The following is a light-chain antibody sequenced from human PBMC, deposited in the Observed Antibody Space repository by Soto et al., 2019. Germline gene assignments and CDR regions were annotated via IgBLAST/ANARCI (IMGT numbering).Light chain of an antibody. CDR3: QSYDSSLVV. CDR2: GNT. Sequence: QSVLTQPPSVSGAPGQRVTISCTGSRSNIGAGYDVHWYQQFPGTAPKLLIYGNTNRPSGVPDRFSGTKSGTSASLAISGLEVEDEADYSCQSYDSSLVVFGGGTKLTV. V-gene: IGLV1-40*01. J-gene: IGLJ2*01. CDR1: RSNIGAGYD.